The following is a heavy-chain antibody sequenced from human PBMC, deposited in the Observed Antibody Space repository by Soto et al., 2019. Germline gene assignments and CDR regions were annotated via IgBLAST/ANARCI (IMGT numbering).Heavy chain of an antibody. V-gene: IGHV4-30-2*01. CDR1: GGSISSGNFS. CDR3: ARDRQDYGDYGAFDI. D-gene: IGHD4-17*01. J-gene: IGHJ3*02. CDR2: IYHSGST. Sequence: SETLSLTCTVSGGSISSGNFSWTWIRQPPGKGLEWIGYIYHSGSTYYNPSLKSRVTISVDRSKNQFSLKLSSVTAADTAVYYCARDRQDYGDYGAFDIWGQGTMVTVSS.